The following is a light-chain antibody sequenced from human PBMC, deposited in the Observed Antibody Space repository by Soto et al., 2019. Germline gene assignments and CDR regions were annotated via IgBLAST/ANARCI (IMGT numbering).Light chain of an antibody. CDR3: QQSYSTPIT. CDR1: QSISTY. Sequence: DIQMTQSPSSLSASVGDTVTITCRPSQSISTYLNWYQQKPGKAPNLLIYTTSSLHSGVPSRFSGSGSGTDFTLTISSLQPEDFATYYCQQSYSTPITFGQGTRREIK. J-gene: IGKJ5*01. CDR2: TTS. V-gene: IGKV1-39*01.